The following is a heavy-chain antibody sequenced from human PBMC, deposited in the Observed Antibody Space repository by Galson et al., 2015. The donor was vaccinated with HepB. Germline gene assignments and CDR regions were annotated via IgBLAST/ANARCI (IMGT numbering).Heavy chain of an antibody. Sequence: SLRLSCAASGFTFSTYSMNWVRQAPGKGLEWVSYISSSGPTIHYADSVKGRFTISRDNSKNTLYLQMNSLRPEDTAMYYCAKFKMYGDTENWFDPWGQGTLVIVSS. J-gene: IGHJ5*02. CDR2: ISSSGPTI. CDR1: GFTFSTYS. D-gene: IGHD4-17*01. V-gene: IGHV3-48*01. CDR3: AKFKMYGDTENWFDP.